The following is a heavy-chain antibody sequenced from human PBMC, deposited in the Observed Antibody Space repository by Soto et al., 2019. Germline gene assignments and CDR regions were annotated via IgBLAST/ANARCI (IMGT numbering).Heavy chain of an antibody. CDR2: IYHSGNT. CDR3: ARGPPHHY. Sequence: QLQLQESGSGLVKPSQTLSLTCAVSGGSISGGGYSWSWIRQPPGKGLEWIGYIYHSGNTYYNPSLXRXVAXSVDWSKNQFSLTLSSVTAADTAVYYCARGPPHHYWGQGTLVTVSS. CDR1: GGSISGGGYS. V-gene: IGHV4-30-2*01. J-gene: IGHJ4*02.